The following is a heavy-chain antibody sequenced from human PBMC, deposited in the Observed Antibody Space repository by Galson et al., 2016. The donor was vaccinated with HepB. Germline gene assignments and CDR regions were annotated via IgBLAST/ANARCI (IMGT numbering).Heavy chain of an antibody. Sequence: SVKVSCKASGYTFTYYYIHWVRQAPGQGLEWMGIINPIDGSTSYAQRFQGRVTMTRDTSTSTVYMELSSLSSEDTAVYYCARDRGGWLSSFDYWGLGTLVTVSS. J-gene: IGHJ4*02. D-gene: IGHD3-22*01. V-gene: IGHV1-46*01. CDR1: GYTFTYYY. CDR3: ARDRGGWLSSFDY. CDR2: INPIDGST.